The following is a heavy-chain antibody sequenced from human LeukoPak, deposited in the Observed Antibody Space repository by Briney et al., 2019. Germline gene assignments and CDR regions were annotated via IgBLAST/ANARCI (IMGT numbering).Heavy chain of an antibody. CDR3: AKDDYYDSSGDPNWFDP. D-gene: IGHD3-22*01. Sequence: PGGSLRLSCAASGFTFSSFAMNWVRQAPGKGLEWVSIISGSGDTTHYTDSVKGRFTVSRDNSKNTLYLQMNSLRAEDTAVYYCAKDDYYDSSGDPNWFDPWGQGTLVTVSS. V-gene: IGHV3-23*01. CDR2: ISGSGDTT. CDR1: GFTFSSFA. J-gene: IGHJ5*02.